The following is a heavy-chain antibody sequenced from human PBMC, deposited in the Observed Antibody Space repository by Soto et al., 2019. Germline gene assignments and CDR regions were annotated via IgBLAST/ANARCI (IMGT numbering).Heavy chain of an antibody. CDR2: ISGSGGST. CDR3: EKQITYYEPSDY. Sequence: HPGGSLRLSCAASGFTFSSYAMSWVRQAPGKGLEWVSAISGSGGSTYYADSVKGRFTISRDNSKNTLYLQMNSLRAEDTAVYYCEKQITYYEPSDYWGQGTLVTVSS. CDR1: GFTFSSYA. V-gene: IGHV3-23*01. J-gene: IGHJ4*02. D-gene: IGHD3-3*01.